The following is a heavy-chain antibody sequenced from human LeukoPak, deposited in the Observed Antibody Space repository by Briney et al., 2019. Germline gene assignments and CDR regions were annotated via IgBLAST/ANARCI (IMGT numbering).Heavy chain of an antibody. J-gene: IGHJ6*03. CDR1: GYSFTSYD. CDR3: ARVQLWLRPNLSHCYLMDV. V-gene: IGHV1-18*01. D-gene: IGHD5-18*01. CDR2: ISVYNGNT. Sequence: ASVKVSCKASGYSFTSYDISWVRQAPGQGLEWMGWISVYNGNTNYTQKLQGRVTLTTDTSTRTAYMELRSLRSDDTAVYYCARVQLWLRPNLSHCYLMDVWGKGTTVTISS.